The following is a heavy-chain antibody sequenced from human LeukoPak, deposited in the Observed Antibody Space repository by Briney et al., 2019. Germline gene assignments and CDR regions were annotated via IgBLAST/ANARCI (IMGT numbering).Heavy chain of an antibody. CDR2: IDPNTGGT. CDR1: GYTFTDYY. CDR3: ARGALATRVRYEIDY. Sequence: GASVKVSCKASGYTFTDYYMHWVRQAPGQGLEWMGWIDPNTGGTNFAQKFQGRVTMTRDTSITTAYAELSRVRSDDTAVYYCARGALATRVRYEIDYWGQGTLVTVSS. V-gene: IGHV1-2*02. D-gene: IGHD5-12*01. J-gene: IGHJ4*02.